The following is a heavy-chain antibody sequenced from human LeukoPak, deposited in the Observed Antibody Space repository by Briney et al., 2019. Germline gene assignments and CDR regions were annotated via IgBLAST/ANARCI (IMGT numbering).Heavy chain of an antibody. J-gene: IGHJ4*02. V-gene: IGHV1-69*05. CDR1: GGTFSSYA. CDR2: IIPIFGTA. CDR3: ASSYSSSWPNFDY. D-gene: IGHD6-13*01. Sequence: SVKVSCKASGGTFSSYAISWVRQAPGQGLEWMGGIIPIFGTANYTQKFQGRVTITTDESTSTACMELSSLRSEDTAVYYCASSYSSSWPNFDYWGQGTLVTVSS.